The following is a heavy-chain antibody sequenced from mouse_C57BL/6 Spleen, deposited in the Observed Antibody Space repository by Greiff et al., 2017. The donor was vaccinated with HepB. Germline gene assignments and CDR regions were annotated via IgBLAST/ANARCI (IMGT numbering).Heavy chain of an antibody. J-gene: IGHJ3*01. Sequence: QVQLQQPGAELVKPGASVKLSCKASGYTFTSYWMQWVKQRPGQGLEWIGEIDPSDSYTNYNQKFKGKATLTVDTSSSTAYMQLSSLTSEDSAVYYCARGYGNYWFAYWGQGTLVTVSA. CDR3: ARGYGNYWFAY. V-gene: IGHV1-50*01. CDR2: IDPSDSYT. CDR1: GYTFTSYW. D-gene: IGHD2-1*01.